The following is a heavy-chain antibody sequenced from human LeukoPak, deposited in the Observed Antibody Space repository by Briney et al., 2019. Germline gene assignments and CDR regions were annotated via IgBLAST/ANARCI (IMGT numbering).Heavy chain of an antibody. V-gene: IGHV4-39*01. CDR1: GGSISSSSYY. J-gene: IGHJ4*02. D-gene: IGHD3-22*01. CDR2: IYYSGST. CDR3: ARHDLRGRYYDSSGSDY. Sequence: QSSETLSLTCTVSGGSISSSSYYWGWSRQPPGKGLEWIGSIYYSGSTYYNPSLKSRVTISVDTSKNQFSLKLSSVTAADTAVYYCARHDLRGRYYDSSGSDYWGQGTLVTVSS.